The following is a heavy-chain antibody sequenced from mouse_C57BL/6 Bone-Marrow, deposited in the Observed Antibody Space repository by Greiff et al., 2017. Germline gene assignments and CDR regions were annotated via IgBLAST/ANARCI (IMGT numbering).Heavy chain of an antibody. CDR2: ISNLAYSI. CDR1: GFTFSDYG. CDR3: ARGDSFAY. Sequence: EVKLVESGGGLVQPGGSLKLSCAASGFTFSDYGMAWVRQAPRKGPEWVAFISNLAYSIYYADTVTGRFTISRENAKNTLYLGMSSLRSEDTAMYYCARGDSFAYWGQGTLVTVSA. V-gene: IGHV5-15*01. D-gene: IGHD3-3*01. J-gene: IGHJ3*01.